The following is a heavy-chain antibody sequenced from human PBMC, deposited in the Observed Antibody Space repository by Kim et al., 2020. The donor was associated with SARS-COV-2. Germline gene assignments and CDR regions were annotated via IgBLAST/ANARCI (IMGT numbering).Heavy chain of an antibody. D-gene: IGHD3-22*01. Sequence: SETLSLTCAVSGGSISSSNWWSWVRQPPGKGLEWIGEIYHSGSTNYNPSLKSRVTISVDKSKNQFSLKLSSVTAADTAVYYCARWYYDSSGYYVGNWFDPWGQGTLVTVSS. CDR2: IYHSGST. CDR3: ARWYYDSSGYYVGNWFDP. CDR1: GGSISSSNW. J-gene: IGHJ5*02. V-gene: IGHV4-4*02.